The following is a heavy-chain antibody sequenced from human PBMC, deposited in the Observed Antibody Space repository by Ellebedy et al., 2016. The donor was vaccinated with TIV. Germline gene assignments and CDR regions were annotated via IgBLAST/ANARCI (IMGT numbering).Heavy chain of an antibody. CDR1: GYTFTSYD. CDR2: MNPNSGNT. V-gene: IGHV1-8*01. CDR3: ARGRRRGGIAARRDYYYYMDV. J-gene: IGHJ6*03. D-gene: IGHD6-6*01. Sequence: ASVKVSXXASGYTFTSYDINWVRQATGQGLEWMGWMNPNSGNTGYAQKFQGRVTMTRNTSISTAYMELSSLRSEDTAVYYCARGRRRGGIAARRDYYYYMDVWGKGTTVTVSS.